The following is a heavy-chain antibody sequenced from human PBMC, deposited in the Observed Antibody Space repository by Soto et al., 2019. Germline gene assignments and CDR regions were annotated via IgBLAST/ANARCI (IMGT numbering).Heavy chain of an antibody. CDR2: INDDGSTI. Sequence: EVQLVESGGGLFQPGGSLRLSCAASGFTFSRDWMHWVRQAPGKGLVWVSRINDDGSTINYADSVKGRFTISRDNAKNTLYLQMNRLRVEEPATYYWVRWAGWWGQGALVTVSA. D-gene: IGHD1-26*01. J-gene: IGHJ4*01. V-gene: IGHV3-74*01. CDR1: GFTFSRDW. CDR3: VRWAGW.